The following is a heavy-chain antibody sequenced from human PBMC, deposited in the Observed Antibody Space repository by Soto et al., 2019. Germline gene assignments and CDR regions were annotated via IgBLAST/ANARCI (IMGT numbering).Heavy chain of an antibody. J-gene: IGHJ4*02. V-gene: IGHV4-59*01. CDR2: IYYSGST. CDR1: GGSISSYY. Sequence: QVQLQESGPGLVKPSETLSLTCTVSGGSISSYYWSWIRQPPGKGLEWIGYIYYSGSTNYNPSLKSRVIISVDTSKNPFSLKLSSVTAADTAVYYCARGGTRYYDSSGFEAQFGYWGQGTLVTVSS. D-gene: IGHD3-22*01. CDR3: ARGGTRYYDSSGFEAQFGY.